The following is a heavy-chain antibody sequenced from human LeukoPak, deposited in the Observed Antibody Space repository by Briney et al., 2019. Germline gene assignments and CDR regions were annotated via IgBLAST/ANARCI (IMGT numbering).Heavy chain of an antibody. J-gene: IGHJ4*02. V-gene: IGHV3-11*01. D-gene: IGHD6-13*01. CDR1: GFTFSDYY. CDR3: ARGSQSYSSSWYVAY. CDR2: VSSNYGTI. Sequence: GGSLRLSCTASGFTFSDYYMSWIRQAPGKGLEWVSYVSSNYGTIYYADSLKGRFTISRDNAKNSLYLQMNSLRVEDTAVHYCARGSQSYSSSWYVAYWGQGTLVTVSS.